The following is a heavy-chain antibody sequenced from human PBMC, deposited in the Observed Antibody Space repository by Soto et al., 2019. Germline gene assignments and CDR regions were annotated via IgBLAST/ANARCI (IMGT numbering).Heavy chain of an antibody. J-gene: IGHJ4*02. CDR3: ARQYNGELSSLIDY. V-gene: IGHV4-39*01. D-gene: IGHD3-10*01. CDR1: GGSISSSSYY. Sequence: SETLSLTCTVSGGSISSSSYYWGWIGQPPRKGLACLLSIYYIGSTYSNPSLICRVTISVDTSKSQFSLTLISVTAASTAASCCARQYNGELSSLIDYWGQGTLFTASS. CDR2: IYYIGST.